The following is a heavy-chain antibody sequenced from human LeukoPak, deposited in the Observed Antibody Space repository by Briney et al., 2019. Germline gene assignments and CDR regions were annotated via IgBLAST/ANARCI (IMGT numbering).Heavy chain of an antibody. CDR3: ARGAQTYYDKAPDDY. Sequence: KSSETLSLTCAVYGGSFSGYYWSWIRQPPGKWLEWIGEINHSGSTNYNPSLKSRVTISVDTSKSQFSLKLNSMTAADTAVYYCARGAQTYYDKAPDDYWGQGTLVTVSS. V-gene: IGHV4-34*01. CDR1: GGSFSGYY. J-gene: IGHJ4*02. D-gene: IGHD3-22*01. CDR2: INHSGST.